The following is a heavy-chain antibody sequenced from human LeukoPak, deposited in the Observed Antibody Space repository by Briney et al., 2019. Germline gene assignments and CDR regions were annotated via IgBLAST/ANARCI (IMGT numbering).Heavy chain of an antibody. CDR1: GGTFSSYA. CDR2: IIPIFGTA. V-gene: IGHV1-69*05. CDR3: ARLAVAGTWWFDP. D-gene: IGHD6-19*01. Sequence: SVKVSCKASGGTFSSYAISWVRQAPGQGLEWMGGIIPIFGTANYAQKFQGRVTMTRDTSTSTVYMELSSLRSEDTAVYYCARLAVAGTWWFDPWGQGTLVTVSS. J-gene: IGHJ5*02.